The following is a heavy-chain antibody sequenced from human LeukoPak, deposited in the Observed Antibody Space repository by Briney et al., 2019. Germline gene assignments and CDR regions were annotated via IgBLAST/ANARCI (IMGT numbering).Heavy chain of an antibody. V-gene: IGHV1-2*02. CDR3: AREKNLSGWYPGFDY. CDR1: GYTFTGYY. J-gene: IGHJ4*02. CDR2: INPNSGGT. Sequence: ASVKVSCKASGYTFTGYYMHWVRQAPGQGLEWMGWINPNSGGTNYAQKFQGRVTMTRDTSISTAYMELSRLRSDDTAVYYCAREKNLSGWYPGFDYWGQGTLVTVSS. D-gene: IGHD6-19*01.